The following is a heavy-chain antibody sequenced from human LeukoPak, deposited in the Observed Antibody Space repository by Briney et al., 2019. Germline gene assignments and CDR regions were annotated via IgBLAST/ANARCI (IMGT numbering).Heavy chain of an antibody. V-gene: IGHV3-30*01. Sequence: GRSLRLSCAASGLTFSSYAMHWVRQAPGKGLEWVAVISYDGSNKYYADSVKGRFTISRDNSKNTLYLQMNSLRAEDTAVYYCARSPGRSSTIWGQGTLVTVSS. CDR1: GLTFSSYA. D-gene: IGHD2-2*01. CDR2: ISYDGSNK. CDR3: ARSPGRSSTI. J-gene: IGHJ4*02.